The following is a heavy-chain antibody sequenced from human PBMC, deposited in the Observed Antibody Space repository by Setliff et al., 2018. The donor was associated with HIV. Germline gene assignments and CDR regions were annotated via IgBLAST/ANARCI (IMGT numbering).Heavy chain of an antibody. CDR1: GYTFTSYD. V-gene: IGHV1-8*03. D-gene: IGHD2-8*01. Sequence: ASVKVSCKASGYTFTSYDINWVRQATGQGLEWMGWMNPNSGNTGYAQKFQGRVTITRNTSISTAYMELSSLRSEDTAVYYCATKVHCTNGVCLDAFDTWGQGTMVTVSS. CDR2: MNPNSGNT. J-gene: IGHJ3*02. CDR3: ATKVHCTNGVCLDAFDT.